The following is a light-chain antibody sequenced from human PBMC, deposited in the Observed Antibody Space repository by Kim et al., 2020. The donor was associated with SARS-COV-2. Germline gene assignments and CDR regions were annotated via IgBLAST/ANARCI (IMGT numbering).Light chain of an antibody. J-gene: IGKJ1*01. V-gene: IGKV3-11*01. Sequence: SPGERATLSCRASQSVSSYLACYHQKPPHAPPSLIFDASSKGTAGPPSCIGGGGGAKFSPIISSRQPDDFSAYYCWQRNGSPPMTFGEGTKVDIK. CDR1: QSVSSY. CDR3: WQRNGSPPMT. CDR2: DAS.